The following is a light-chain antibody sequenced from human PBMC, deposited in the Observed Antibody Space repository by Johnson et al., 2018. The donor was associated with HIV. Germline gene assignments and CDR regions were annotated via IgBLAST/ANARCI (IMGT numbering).Light chain of an antibody. CDR2: ENN. Sequence: QSVLTQPPSMSAAPGQKVTISCSTSSSNIGNNYVSWYQQLPGTAPKLLIYENNKRPSGLPDRFAGSKSGTSATLGITGLQTGDEADYYRGTWDSSLSVYVFGSGTKVTVL. J-gene: IGLJ1*01. V-gene: IGLV1-51*02. CDR3: GTWDSSLSVYV. CDR1: SSNIGNNY.